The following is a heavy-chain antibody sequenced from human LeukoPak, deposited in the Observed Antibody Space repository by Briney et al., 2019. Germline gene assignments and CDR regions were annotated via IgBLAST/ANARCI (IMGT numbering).Heavy chain of an antibody. Sequence: GASLRLSCAASGFTFSNYAVAWVRQAPGKGLEWVSAISGRGDTTYYTDSVKGRFTISRDNSKDTLYLQMNSLRAEDTAAYYCAKGLYGDHPHYFDYWGQGTLVTVSS. V-gene: IGHV3-23*01. CDR3: AKGLYGDHPHYFDY. CDR1: GFTFSNYA. J-gene: IGHJ4*02. D-gene: IGHD4-17*01. CDR2: ISGRGDTT.